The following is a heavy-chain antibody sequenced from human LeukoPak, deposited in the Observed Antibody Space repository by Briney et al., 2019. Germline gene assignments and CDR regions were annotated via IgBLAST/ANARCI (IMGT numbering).Heavy chain of an antibody. CDR1: GYTFTSYG. D-gene: IGHD3-22*01. J-gene: IGHJ4*02. V-gene: IGHV1-18*01. CDR2: ISAYNGNT. CDR3: AREWDYYDSSGYFNGYFDY. Sequence: ASVKVSCKASGYTFTSYGISWVRQAPGQGLEWMGWISAYNGNTNHAQKLQGRVTMTTDTSTSTAYMELRSLRSDDTAVYYCAREWDYYDSSGYFNGYFDYRGQGTLVTVSS.